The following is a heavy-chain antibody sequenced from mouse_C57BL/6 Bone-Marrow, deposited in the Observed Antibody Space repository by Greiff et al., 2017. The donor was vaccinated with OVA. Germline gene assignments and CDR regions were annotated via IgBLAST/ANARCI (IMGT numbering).Heavy chain of an antibody. CDR2: IDPSDSYT. J-gene: IGHJ3*01. CDR3: ARHPHYYGSSSWFAY. CDR1: GYTFTSYW. V-gene: IGHV1-50*01. Sequence: VQLQQPGAELVKPGASVKLSCKASGYTFTSYWMQWVKQRPGQGLEWIGEIDPSDSYTNYNQKFKGKATLTVDTSSSTAYMQLSSLTSEDSAVYYCARHPHYYGSSSWFAYWGQGTLVTVSA. D-gene: IGHD1-1*01.